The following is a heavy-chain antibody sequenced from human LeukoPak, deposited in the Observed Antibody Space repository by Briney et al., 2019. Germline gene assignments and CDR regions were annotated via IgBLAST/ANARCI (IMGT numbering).Heavy chain of an antibody. CDR3: AKDNY. J-gene: IGHJ4*02. V-gene: IGHV3-9*01. CDR2: ISWNSGSI. Sequence: GGSLRLSCAASGFTFDDYAMHWVRHAPGKGLEWVSGISWNSGSIGYADSVKGRFTISRDNAKNSLYLQMNSLRAEDTALYYCAKDNYWGQGTLVTVSS. CDR1: GFTFDDYA.